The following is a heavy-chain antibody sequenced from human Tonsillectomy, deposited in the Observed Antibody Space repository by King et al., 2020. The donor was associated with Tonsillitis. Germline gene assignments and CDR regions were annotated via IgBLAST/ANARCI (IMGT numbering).Heavy chain of an antibody. J-gene: IGHJ4*02. V-gene: IGHV3-9*01. Sequence: EVQLVESGGNLVQPGRSLRLSCAASGFTFDDYAMHWVRQAPGKGLEWVSGISWNSGSIDYADSVKGRFTISRDNAKNSLYLQMNSLRAEDTALYYCAKDLYGGNSATFEYWGQGALVTVSS. CDR2: ISWNSGSI. CDR1: GFTFDDYA. D-gene: IGHD4-23*01. CDR3: AKDLYGGNSATFEY.